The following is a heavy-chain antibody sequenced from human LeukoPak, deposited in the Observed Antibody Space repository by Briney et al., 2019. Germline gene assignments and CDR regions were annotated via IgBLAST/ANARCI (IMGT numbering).Heavy chain of an antibody. CDR2: ISSSSSTI. CDR3: AARGGLPLYYFDY. D-gene: IGHD2-15*01. V-gene: IGHV3-48*01. CDR1: GFTFSSYS. Sequence: GGSLRLSCAASGFTFSSYSMNWVRQAPGKGLEWVSYISSSSSTIYYADSVKGRFTISRDNAKNSLYLQMNSLRAEDTAVYYCAARGGLPLYYFDYWGQGTLVTVSS. J-gene: IGHJ4*02.